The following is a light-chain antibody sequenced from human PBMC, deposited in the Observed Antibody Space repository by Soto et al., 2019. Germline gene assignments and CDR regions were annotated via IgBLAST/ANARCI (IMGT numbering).Light chain of an antibody. CDR2: KAS. Sequence: DIQMTQSPSTLSASVGDRVTITCRASQSISSWLAWYQQKTGKAPKLLIYKASSLQSGVPSRFSGSGSGTEFTLTISSVEPDDFAAYYCQQCSSYPWTFGQGTKVEIK. CDR1: QSISSW. J-gene: IGKJ1*01. CDR3: QQCSSYPWT. V-gene: IGKV1-5*03.